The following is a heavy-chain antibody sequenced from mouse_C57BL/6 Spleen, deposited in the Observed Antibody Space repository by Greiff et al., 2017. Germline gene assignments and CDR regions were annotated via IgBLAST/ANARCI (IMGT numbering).Heavy chain of an antibody. J-gene: IGHJ1*03. V-gene: IGHV1-64*01. CDR2: IHPNSVST. CDR3: AREDDYVYCDV. Sequence: QLQQPGAELLKPGASVRLSCKASAYPFPSYWMPWVNPRPGQGLGWIGMIHPNSVSTNYNEKFKSKATLTVDKPASTAYMQLSSLTCEDSAVYYCAREDDYVYCDVWGTGPTVTVS. D-gene: IGHD2-4*01. CDR1: AYPFPSYW.